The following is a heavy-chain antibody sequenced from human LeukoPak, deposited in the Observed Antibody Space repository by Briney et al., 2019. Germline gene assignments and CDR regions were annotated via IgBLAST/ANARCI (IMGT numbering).Heavy chain of an antibody. D-gene: IGHD4-23*01. CDR3: ARDEGLIGGIDI. V-gene: IGHV1-2*06. CDR1: GYTFTGYY. CDR2: ISPDHGGT. Sequence: ASVKVSCKASGYTFTGYYIHWVRQAPGQGLEWLGRISPDHGGTVSAQKFQGRVTMTRGTTINTVYMELSGLTSDDTALFYCARDEGLIGGIDIWGQGTMVTVSS. J-gene: IGHJ3*02.